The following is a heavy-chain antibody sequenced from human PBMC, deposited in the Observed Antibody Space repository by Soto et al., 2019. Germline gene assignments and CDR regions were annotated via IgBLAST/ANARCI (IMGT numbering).Heavy chain of an antibody. D-gene: IGHD3-9*01. CDR2: IYYSGST. CDR1: GGSISSYY. V-gene: IGHV4-59*01. J-gene: IGHJ3*02. CDR3: AREQYDILTGPGSDAFDI. Sequence: SETLSLTCTVSGGSISSYYWSWIRQPPGKGLEWIGYIYYSGSTNYNPSLKSRVTISVDTSKNQFSLKLSSVTAADTAVYYCAREQYDILTGPGSDAFDIWGQGTMVTVSS.